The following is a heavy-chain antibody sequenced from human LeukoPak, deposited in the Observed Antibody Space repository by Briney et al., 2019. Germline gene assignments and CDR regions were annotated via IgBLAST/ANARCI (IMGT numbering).Heavy chain of an antibody. CDR2: INHSGST. J-gene: IGHJ4*02. Sequence: TSETLSLTCADYGGSFSGYYWSWIRQPPGKGLEWIGEINHSGSTIYNSSLKSRVTISVDTSKNQFSLKLSSVTAADTAVYYCARVNRVGASPVDYWGQGTLVTVSS. D-gene: IGHD1-26*01. CDR3: ARVNRVGASPVDY. CDR1: GGSFSGYY. V-gene: IGHV4-34*01.